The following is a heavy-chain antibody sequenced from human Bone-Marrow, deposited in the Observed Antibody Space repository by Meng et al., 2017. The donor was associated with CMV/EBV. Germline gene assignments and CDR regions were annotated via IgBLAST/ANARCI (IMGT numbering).Heavy chain of an antibody. J-gene: IGHJ4*02. V-gene: IGHV1-69*05. D-gene: IGHD2-2*01. CDR3: AREGCSSTICYAFDD. CDR1: GGTFSSYA. CDR2: IIPIFGTA. Sequence: SVKVSCKASGGTFSSYAISWVRQAPGQGLEWMGGIIPIFGTANYAQKFQGRVTITTDESTSTAYMELSSLRSEDTAVYYCAREGCSSTICYAFDDWGQGNLVTVSS.